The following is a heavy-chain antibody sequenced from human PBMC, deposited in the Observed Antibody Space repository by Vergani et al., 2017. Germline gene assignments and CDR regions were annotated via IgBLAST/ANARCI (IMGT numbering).Heavy chain of an antibody. D-gene: IGHD1-1*01. V-gene: IGHV3-11*01. Sequence: QVQLVESGGGLVKPGGSLRLSCAASGFTFSDYYMTWIRPAPGKGLEWLSYISSSGSTIYYADSVKGRFTISRDNAKNSLYLHMNSLRAEDTAVYYCARMAYNYDAFDIWGQGTMVTVSS. CDR2: ISSSGSTI. CDR1: GFTFSDYY. CDR3: ARMAYNYDAFDI. J-gene: IGHJ3*02.